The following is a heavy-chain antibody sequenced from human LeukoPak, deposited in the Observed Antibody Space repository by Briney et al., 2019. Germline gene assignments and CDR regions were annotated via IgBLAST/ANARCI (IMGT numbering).Heavy chain of an antibody. D-gene: IGHD3-16*01. CDR2: IYYSGST. CDR3: ARPLPGGAMVGPFDY. V-gene: IGHV4-39*01. Sequence: SETLSLTCAVSGGSISSGAYSWSWIRQPPGKGLEWIGSIYYSGSTYYNPSLKSRVTISVDTSKNQFSLKLSSVTAADTAVYYCARPLPGGAMVGPFDYWGQGTLVTVSS. CDR1: GGSISSGAYS. J-gene: IGHJ4*02.